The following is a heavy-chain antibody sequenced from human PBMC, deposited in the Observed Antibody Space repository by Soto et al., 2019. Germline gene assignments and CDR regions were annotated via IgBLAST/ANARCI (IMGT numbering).Heavy chain of an antibody. CDR3: ARDQPGYSYGYGSGY. CDR2: ISSSSRDI. CDR1: GCTFSSYS. J-gene: IGHJ4*02. D-gene: IGHD5-18*01. V-gene: IGHV3-21*01. Sequence: EVQLVESGGGLVKPGGSLRLSCAASGCTFSSYSMNWVRQAPWKGLEWVSSISSSSRDIYYADSVKGRCTISRDNAKNSLYQQMNSLRAEDTAVYYCARDQPGYSYGYGSGYWGQGTLVPVSS.